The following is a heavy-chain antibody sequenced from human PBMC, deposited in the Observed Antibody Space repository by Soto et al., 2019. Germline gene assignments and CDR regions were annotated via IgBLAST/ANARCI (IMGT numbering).Heavy chain of an antibody. CDR1: GGSISSGGYY. J-gene: IGHJ4*02. CDR3: ARAAATGTFIFDY. D-gene: IGHD6-13*01. V-gene: IGHV4-31*03. Sequence: QVQLQASGPGLVKPSQTLSLPCTVSGGSISSGGYYWSWIRQHPGKGLEWIGYIYYSGTTYYNPSLKSRVTISLDTAKNQFSLKLSSVTAADTAMYYWARAAATGTFIFDYWGQGTLVTVSS. CDR2: IYYSGTT.